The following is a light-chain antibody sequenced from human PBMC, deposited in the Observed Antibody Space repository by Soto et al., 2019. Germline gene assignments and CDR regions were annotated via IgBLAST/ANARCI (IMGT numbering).Light chain of an antibody. CDR2: DAS. V-gene: IGKV1-5*01. Sequence: DIKMAQSASTLSASVGDRVIIACRASLNSSPGLALFHQKPGKAPTPLLYDASTLESGVPSRFSGSGSGTEFTLTIDSLQPDDFATYYCQQYDSYSRTLGQGTKVDIK. J-gene: IGKJ1*01. CDR3: QQYDSYSRT. CDR1: LNSSPG.